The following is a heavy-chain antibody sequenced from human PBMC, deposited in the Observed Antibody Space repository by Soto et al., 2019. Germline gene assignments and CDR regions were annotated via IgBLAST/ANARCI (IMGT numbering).Heavy chain of an antibody. CDR2: ISSSSNTI. D-gene: IGHD2-8*01. J-gene: IGHJ4*02. V-gene: IGHV3-48*01. CDR3: ARDHLGYCTNGVCY. CDR1: GFTFSTYS. Sequence: GGSLRLSCAASGFTFSTYSMNWVRQAPGKGLEWVSYISSSSNTIYYADSVKGRFTISRDNAKNSLYLQMNSLRAEDTAVYYCARDHLGYCTNGVCYWGQGTLVTVSS.